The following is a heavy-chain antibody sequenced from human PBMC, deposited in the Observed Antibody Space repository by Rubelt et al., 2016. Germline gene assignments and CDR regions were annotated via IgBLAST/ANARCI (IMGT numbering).Heavy chain of an antibody. J-gene: IGHJ5*02. D-gene: IGHD6-13*01. V-gene: IGHV1-18*01. CDR2: ISAYNGNT. Sequence: QVQLVQSGAEVKKPGASVKVSCKASGYTFTSYGISWVRQAPGQGLEWMGWISAYNGNTNYAQKFQGRVTMTTDTSTSTAYMELRSLRSDDTAVDYCASMYSSSWYRGWFDPWGQGTLVTVSS. CDR3: ASMYSSSWYRGWFDP. CDR1: GYTFTSYG.